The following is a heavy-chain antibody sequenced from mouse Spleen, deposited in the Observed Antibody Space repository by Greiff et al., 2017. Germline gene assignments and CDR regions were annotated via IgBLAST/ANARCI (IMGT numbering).Heavy chain of an antibody. D-gene: IGHD1-1*01. J-gene: IGHJ2*01. CDR2: IDPSDSYT. CDR3: ARYDYYGSSLYFDY. CDR1: GYTFTSYW. V-gene: IGHV1-69*01. Sequence: VQLQQSGAELVMPGASVKLSCKASGYTFTSYWMHWVKQRPGQGLEWIGEIDPSDSYTNYNQKFKGKATLTVDKSSSTAYMQLSSLTSEDSAVYYCARYDYYGSSLYFDYWGQGTTLTVSS.